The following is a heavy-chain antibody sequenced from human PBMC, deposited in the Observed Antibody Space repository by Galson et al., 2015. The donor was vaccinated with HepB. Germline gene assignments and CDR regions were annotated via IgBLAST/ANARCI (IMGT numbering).Heavy chain of an antibody. V-gene: IGHV3-33*01. D-gene: IGHD1-14*01. CDR3: ARGPPKDEPHYHYNGMDV. Sequence: SLRLSCAASGITFISYGMHWVRQAPGKGLEWVAGIWYDGSGKYYGDSVEGRFTISRDNSKNTVFLQMNSLRVEDTAVYYCARGPPKDEPHYHYNGMDVWGQGTPVTVSS. CDR2: IWYDGSGK. J-gene: IGHJ6*02. CDR1: GITFISYG.